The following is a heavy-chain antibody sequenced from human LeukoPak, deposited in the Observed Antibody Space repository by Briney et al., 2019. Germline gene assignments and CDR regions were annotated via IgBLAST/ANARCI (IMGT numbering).Heavy chain of an antibody. J-gene: IGHJ4*02. CDR3: VRHQIAVAGPGFDY. V-gene: IGHV4-59*01. CDR2: IYYNGDT. Sequence: SETLSLTCTVSGGSINNYYWSWVRQPPGKGLEWIGSIYYNGDTNYSPSLRSRLTIFVDTSQNQFSLKLTSVTAADTAFYYCVRHQIAVAGPGFDYWGQGILVTVSS. D-gene: IGHD6-19*01. CDR1: GGSINNYY.